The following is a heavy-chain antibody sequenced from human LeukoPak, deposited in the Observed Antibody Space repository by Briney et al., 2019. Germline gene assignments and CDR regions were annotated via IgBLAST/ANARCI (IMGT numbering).Heavy chain of an antibody. D-gene: IGHD2-2*01. CDR3: ARDSSFDIVVVPAALDY. CDR2: ISNDGGNK. CDR1: GFTFRSYA. V-gene: IGHV3-30*04. J-gene: IGHJ4*02. Sequence: PGRALRLSCAASGFTFRSYAMHWVRPAPGERVECGGVISNDGGNKYYADSVKGRFTISRDNSQSTQYLQMNSLRAEDTAVYHCARDSSFDIVVVPAALDYWGQGTLVTVSS.